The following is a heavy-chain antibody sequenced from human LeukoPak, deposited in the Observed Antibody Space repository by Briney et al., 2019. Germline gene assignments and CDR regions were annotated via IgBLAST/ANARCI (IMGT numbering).Heavy chain of an antibody. CDR2: ISRSGGST. V-gene: IGHV3-23*01. J-gene: IGHJ4*02. CDR3: ANPYGDYDFDY. Sequence: GGSLRLSCAASGFTFSSYAMIGVRQAPGRGLEWVSAISRSGGSTYYAASVKGRFTISRDNSKNTLYLQMNRLRAEDTAVYYCANPYGDYDFDYWGQGTLVTVSS. CDR1: GFTFSSYA. D-gene: IGHD4-17*01.